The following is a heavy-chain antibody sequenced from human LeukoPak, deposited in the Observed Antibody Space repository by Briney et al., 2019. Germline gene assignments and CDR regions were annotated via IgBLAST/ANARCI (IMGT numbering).Heavy chain of an antibody. J-gene: IGHJ4*02. D-gene: IGHD3-3*01. CDR2: ISYDGNEQ. CDR1: GFVFSGHA. Sequence: GGSLRLSCAATGFVFSGHAMHWVRQAPGKGLEWVAVISYDGNEQYYADSVKGRFSVSRDDSGSTMYLQMNSLRTEDTATYYCARDGTIYGILPHLDYWGQGTLVTVSS. V-gene: IGHV3-30*04. CDR3: ARDGTIYGILPHLDY.